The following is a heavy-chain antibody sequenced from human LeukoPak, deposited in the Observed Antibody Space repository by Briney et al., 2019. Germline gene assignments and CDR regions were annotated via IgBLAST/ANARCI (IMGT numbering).Heavy chain of an antibody. D-gene: IGHD6-19*01. V-gene: IGHV4-59*08. CDR2: ISYSGST. CDR1: GGSISDYY. CDR3: ASEGVALAGIDY. Sequence: SETLSLTCTVSGGSISDYYWSWIRWPPGKGLEWIGYISYSGSTNYNPSLKSRVTISVDTSKNQFSLKLSSVTAADTAVYYCASEGVALAGIDYWGQGTLVTVSS. J-gene: IGHJ4*02.